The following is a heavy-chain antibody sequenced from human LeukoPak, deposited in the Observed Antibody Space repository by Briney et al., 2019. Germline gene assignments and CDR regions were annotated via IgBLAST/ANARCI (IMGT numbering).Heavy chain of an antibody. CDR2: IWSDGSKK. J-gene: IGHJ4*02. CDR1: RFTFSSCG. V-gene: IGHV3-33*01. Sequence: PGRSLRLSCTASRFTFSSCGMHWVRQAPGQGLEWVAVIWSDGSKKYHADSVKGRFTISRDNTMNMLYLQMNSLRAEDTAIYYCVRVGTDSIGSYPDYWGQGTLVTVTS. CDR3: VRVGTDSIGSYPDY. D-gene: IGHD3-22*01.